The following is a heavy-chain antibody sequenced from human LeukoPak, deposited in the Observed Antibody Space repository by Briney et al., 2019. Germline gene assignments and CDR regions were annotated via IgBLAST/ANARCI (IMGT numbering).Heavy chain of an antibody. J-gene: IGHJ4*02. CDR3: AAGGNSDY. Sequence: PGGSLRLTCAASGITFSSYWMSWVRQAPGKGLEWVANIKEDGSEKHYVDSVKGRFTISRDNAKNSLYLQMNSLRAEDTAVYYCAAGGNSDYWGQGTLVTVSS. CDR1: GITFSSYW. D-gene: IGHD4-23*01. CDR2: IKEDGSEK. V-gene: IGHV3-7*01.